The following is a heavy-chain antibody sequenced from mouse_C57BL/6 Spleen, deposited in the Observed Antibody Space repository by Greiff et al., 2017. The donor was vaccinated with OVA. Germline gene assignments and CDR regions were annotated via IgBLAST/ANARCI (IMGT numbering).Heavy chain of an antibody. CDR2: IYPGSGNT. Sequence: VQLQPPGAELVKPGASVKMSCTASGYTFTSYWLTWVKQRPGHGLEWIGNIYPGSGNTTSNEKFKSKATLTVDTSSSTAYMQLSSLTSEDSAVYYCAKTAQAYAMYYWGQGTSVTVSS. D-gene: IGHD3-2*02. CDR3: AKTAQAYAMYY. CDR1: GYTFTSYW. V-gene: IGHV1-55*01. J-gene: IGHJ4*01.